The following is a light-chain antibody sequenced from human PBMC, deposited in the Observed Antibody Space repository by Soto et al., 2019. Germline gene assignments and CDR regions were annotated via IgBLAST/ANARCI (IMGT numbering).Light chain of an antibody. J-gene: IGLJ3*02. V-gene: IGLV2-14*01. Sequence: QSALTQPASVSGSPGQSITISCTGTSSDVGGYNYDSWYQQHPGKAPKLMIYEVSNRPSGVSNPFSGSKSGNTASLTISGLQAEDEADYYCSSYTSSSTLVFGGGTKLTVL. CDR2: EVS. CDR1: SSDVGGYNY. CDR3: SSYTSSSTLV.